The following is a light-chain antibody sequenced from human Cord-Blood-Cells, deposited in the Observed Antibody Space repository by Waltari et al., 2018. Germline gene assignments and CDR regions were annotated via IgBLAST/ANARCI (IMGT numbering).Light chain of an antibody. CDR2: SNK. CDR3: AAWDDRLTGPV. J-gene: IGLJ3*02. Sequence: QSVLTQPPSASGTPGQRVTISCSGSSANIRPTTVNWYQQLPGTAPKLLIYSNKQRPSGVPHRFSGSKSGTSASLAISGLQSEDEAEYYCAAWDDRLTGPVFGGGTKLTVL. V-gene: IGLV1-44*01. CDR1: SANIRPTT.